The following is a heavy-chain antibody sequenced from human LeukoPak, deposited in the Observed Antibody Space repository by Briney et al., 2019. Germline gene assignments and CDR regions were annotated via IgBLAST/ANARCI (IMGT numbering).Heavy chain of an antibody. CDR3: AKDHYDILTGYYGY. CDR1: GFSVSNYY. V-gene: IGHV3-23*01. CDR2: ISGSGGST. Sequence: PGGSLSLSCAASGFSVSNYYMSWVRRAPGKGLEWVSAISGSGGSTYYADSVKGRFTISRDNSKNTLYLQMNSLRAEDTAVYYCAKDHYDILTGYYGYWGQGTLVTVSS. D-gene: IGHD3-9*01. J-gene: IGHJ4*02.